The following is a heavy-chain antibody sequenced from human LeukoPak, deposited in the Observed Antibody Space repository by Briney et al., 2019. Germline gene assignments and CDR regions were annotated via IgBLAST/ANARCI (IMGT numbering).Heavy chain of an antibody. Sequence: SETLSLTCPVSGYSISTGYYWGWIRQPPGKGLERIGSIYHRGNTYYSPSLKSRATISVDTSKNQFSLKLSSVTAADTAVYYCARLTPPAIVPTARGYYFDYWGQGTLVTVSS. CDR2: IYHRGNT. V-gene: IGHV4-38-2*01. D-gene: IGHD2-2*01. CDR1: GYSISTGYY. J-gene: IGHJ4*02. CDR3: ARLTPPAIVPTARGYYFDY.